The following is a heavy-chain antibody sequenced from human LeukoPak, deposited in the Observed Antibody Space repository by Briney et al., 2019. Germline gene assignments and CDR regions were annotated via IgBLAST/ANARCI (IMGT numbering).Heavy chain of an antibody. Sequence: GRSLRLSCAASGFTFSSYAMHWVRQAPGKGLEWVAVISYDGSNKYYADSVKGRFTIPRDNSKNTLYLQMNSLRAEDTAVYYCARAFEGLDYWGQGTLVTVSS. CDR2: ISYDGSNK. V-gene: IGHV3-30-3*01. D-gene: IGHD3-9*01. J-gene: IGHJ4*02. CDR1: GFTFSSYA. CDR3: ARAFEGLDY.